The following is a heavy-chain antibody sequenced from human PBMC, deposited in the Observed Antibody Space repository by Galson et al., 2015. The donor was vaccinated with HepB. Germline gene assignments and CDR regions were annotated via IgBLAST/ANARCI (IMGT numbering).Heavy chain of an antibody. CDR3: ARGSTRTDYDFWSGYYQGGGFDP. CDR2: ISYDGSNK. Sequence: SLRLSCAASGFTFSSYSIHWVRQAPGKGLAWVAVISYDGSNKYFADSVKGRFTISRDNSKNTLYLQMSSLRTEDTAVYYCARGSTRTDYDFWSGYYQGGGFDPWGQGTLVTVSS. D-gene: IGHD3-3*01. J-gene: IGHJ5*02. V-gene: IGHV3-30*04. CDR1: GFTFSSYS.